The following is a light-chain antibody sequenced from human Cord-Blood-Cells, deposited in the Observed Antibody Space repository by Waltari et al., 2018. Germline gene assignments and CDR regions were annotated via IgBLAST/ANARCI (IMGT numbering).Light chain of an antibody. CDR2: AAS. V-gene: IGKV1-39*01. J-gene: IGKJ2*03. CDR1: KGICSY. Sequence: DSRITQSPSSLSASVGDRVTITSRASKGICSYVKWHQQKPGKAPKLLIYAASSLQSGDPSRFSGRGSGTDFTLTISRLQTEDLATYLCQQSHSTPYSFGQVPKLYIK. CDR3: QQSHSTPYS.